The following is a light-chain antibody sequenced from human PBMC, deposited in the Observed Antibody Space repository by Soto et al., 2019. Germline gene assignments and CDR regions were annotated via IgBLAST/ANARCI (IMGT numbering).Light chain of an antibody. J-gene: IGKJ2*01. Sequence: EIMMTQSPATLSVSPGERATLSCRASQSVSSNLAWYQQKPGQAPRLLIYGASTRATGIPARFSGSGSGTEFTLTISSLQSEDFAVYYCQQHNNWPPGKYTFGQGTKLEIK. CDR3: QQHNNWPPGKYT. CDR1: QSVSSN. V-gene: IGKV3-15*01. CDR2: GAS.